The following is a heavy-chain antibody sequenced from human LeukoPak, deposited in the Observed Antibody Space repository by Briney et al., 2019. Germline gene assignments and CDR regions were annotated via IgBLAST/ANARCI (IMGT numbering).Heavy chain of an antibody. J-gene: IGHJ6*02. D-gene: IGHD5-24*01. V-gene: IGHV1-69*13. CDR3: ARGYNPYYYYGMDV. CDR1: GGTFSSYA. Sequence: ASVKVSCKASGGTFSSYAISWVRQAPGQGLECMGGIIPIFGTANYAQKFQGRVTITADESTSTAYMELSSLRSEDTAVYYCARGYNPYYYYGMDVWGQGTTVTVSS. CDR2: IIPIFGTA.